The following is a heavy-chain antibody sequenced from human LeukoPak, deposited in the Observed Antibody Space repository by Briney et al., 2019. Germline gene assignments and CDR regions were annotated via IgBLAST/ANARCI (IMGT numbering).Heavy chain of an antibody. V-gene: IGHV3-15*01. CDR2: IKSIVDGGTT. J-gene: IGHJ4*02. D-gene: IGHD1-1*01. Sequence: GGSLRLSCAASGFTSSNAWMSWVRQAPGKGLEWVGRIKSIVDGGTTDYAAPVKGRFTISRDDSKTTLYLQMNSLKTEDTAVYYCTTGGSRGYWGQGTLVTVSS. CDR1: GFTSSNAW. CDR3: TTGGSRGY.